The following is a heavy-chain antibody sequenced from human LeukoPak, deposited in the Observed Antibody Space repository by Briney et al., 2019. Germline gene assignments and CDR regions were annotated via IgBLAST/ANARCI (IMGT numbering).Heavy chain of an antibody. CDR2: MSGSGDNT. CDR3: AKFPHVWGTYFDY. Sequence: GGSLRLSCAASGFTFSSYAMSWVRQAPGKGLEWVSVMSGSGDNTYYADSVKGRFTISRDNSKNTLYLQMNSLRAEDTAVYYCAKFPHVWGTYFDYWGQGTLVTVSS. D-gene: IGHD3-16*01. J-gene: IGHJ4*02. CDR1: GFTFSSYA. V-gene: IGHV3-23*01.